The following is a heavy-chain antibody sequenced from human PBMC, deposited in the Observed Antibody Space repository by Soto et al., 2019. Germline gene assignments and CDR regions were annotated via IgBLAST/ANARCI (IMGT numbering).Heavy chain of an antibody. CDR1: GFSLSTSGVG. J-gene: IGHJ4*02. V-gene: IGHV2-5*02. CDR2: IYWDDDK. CDR3: AHIGLGPCRGSGACYFDY. D-gene: IGHD3-10*01. Sequence: SGPTLVKPTQTLTLTCTFSGFSLSTSGVGVGWIRQPPGKALEWLALIYWDDDKRYSPSLKSRLTITKDTSKNQVVLTMTNMDPVDTATYYCAHIGLGPCRGSGACYFDYWGQGTLVTVSS.